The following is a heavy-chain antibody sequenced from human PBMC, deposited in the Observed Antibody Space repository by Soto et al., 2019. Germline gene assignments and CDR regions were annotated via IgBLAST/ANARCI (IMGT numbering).Heavy chain of an antibody. CDR1: GGSISSGDYY. CDR2: IYYSGST. CDR3: ARENSGSDWALDY. D-gene: IGHD1-26*01. Sequence: PSETLSLTCTVSGGSISSGDYYWSWIRQPPGKGLEWIGYIYYSGSTYYNPSLKSRVTISVDTSKNQFSLKLSSVTAADTAVYYCARENSGSDWALDYWGQGTLVTVSS. V-gene: IGHV4-30-4*01. J-gene: IGHJ4*02.